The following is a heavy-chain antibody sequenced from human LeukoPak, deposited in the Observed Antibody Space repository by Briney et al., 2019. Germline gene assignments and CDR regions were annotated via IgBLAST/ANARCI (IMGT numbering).Heavy chain of an antibody. V-gene: IGHV3-74*01. CDR3: VSFYETY. CDR1: GNYW. J-gene: IGHJ4*02. CDR2: INSDGSWT. Sequence: GGSLILSCAASGNYWMHWVRQAPGKGLVWVSHINSDGSWTSYADSVKGRFTISKDNAKNTVYLQMNNLRAEDTGVYYCVSFYETYWGRGTLVTVSS. D-gene: IGHD2-2*01.